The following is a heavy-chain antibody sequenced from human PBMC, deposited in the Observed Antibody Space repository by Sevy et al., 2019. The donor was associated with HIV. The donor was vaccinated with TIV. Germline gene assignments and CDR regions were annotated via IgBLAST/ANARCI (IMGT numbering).Heavy chain of an antibody. CDR2: ISYDGSNK. Sequence: GGSLRLSCAASGFTFSSYAMHWVHQAPGKGLEWVAVISYDGSNKYYADSVKGRFTISRDNSKNTLYLQMNSLRAEDTAVYYCARDLDSSGFSYWGQGTLVTVSS. J-gene: IGHJ4*02. CDR3: ARDLDSSGFSY. D-gene: IGHD3-22*01. CDR1: GFTFSSYA. V-gene: IGHV3-30-3*01.